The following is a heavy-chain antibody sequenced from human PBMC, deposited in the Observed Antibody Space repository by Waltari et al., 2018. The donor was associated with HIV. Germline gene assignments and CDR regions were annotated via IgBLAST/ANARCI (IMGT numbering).Heavy chain of an antibody. J-gene: IGHJ4*02. V-gene: IGHV3-30*18. Sequence: QVQLVESGGGVVQPRRSLRLSCAASGFTFSSYGMHWVRQAPGKGREWVAVISYDGSNKYYADSVKGRFTSSRDNSKNTLYLQMNSLRAEDTAVYYCAKDRQKIGYYDILTGYLDYWGQGTLVTVSS. CDR1: GFTFSSYG. CDR3: AKDRQKIGYYDILTGYLDY. D-gene: IGHD3-9*01. CDR2: ISYDGSNK.